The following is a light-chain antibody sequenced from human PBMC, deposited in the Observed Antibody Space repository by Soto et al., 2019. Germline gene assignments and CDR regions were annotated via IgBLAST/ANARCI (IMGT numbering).Light chain of an antibody. J-gene: IGKJ1*01. Sequence: EIVMTQSPATLSVSPGERATLSCRASQSISSNLAWYQQKPGQAPRLLISGASTRATGISARFSGSGPGTEFTLTISSLQSEDFAVYYCQQYNNWPGTFGQGTKVEIK. CDR3: QQYNNWPGT. V-gene: IGKV3-15*01. CDR1: QSISSN. CDR2: GAS.